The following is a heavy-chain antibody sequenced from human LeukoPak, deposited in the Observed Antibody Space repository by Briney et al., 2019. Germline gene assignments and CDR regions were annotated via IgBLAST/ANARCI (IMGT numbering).Heavy chain of an antibody. CDR1: GGSISSGGYY. V-gene: IGHV4-30-2*01. CDR2: IYHSGSI. CDR3: ARTKWELHYAFDI. J-gene: IGHJ3*02. Sequence: PSETLSLTCTVSGGSISSGGYYWSWIRQPPGKGLEWIGYIYHSGSIYYNPSLKSRVTISVDRSKNQFSLKLSSVTAADTAVYYCARTKWELHYAFDIWGQGTMVTVSS. D-gene: IGHD1-26*01.